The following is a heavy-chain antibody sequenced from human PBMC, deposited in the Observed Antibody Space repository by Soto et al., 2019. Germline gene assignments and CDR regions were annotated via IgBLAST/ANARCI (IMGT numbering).Heavy chain of an antibody. CDR3: ARAHYGDYGYGMDV. Sequence: PSETLSLTCAVSGGSISSGGYSWSWIRQPPGKGLEWIGYIYHSASTYYNPSLKSRVTISVDRSKNQFSLKLSSVTAADTAVYYCARAHYGDYGYGMDVWGQGTTVTVSS. J-gene: IGHJ6*02. D-gene: IGHD4-17*01. V-gene: IGHV4-30-2*01. CDR2: IYHSAST. CDR1: GGSISSGGYS.